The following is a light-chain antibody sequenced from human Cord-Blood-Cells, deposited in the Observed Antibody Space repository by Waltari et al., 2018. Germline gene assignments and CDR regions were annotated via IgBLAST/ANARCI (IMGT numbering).Light chain of an antibody. Sequence: QSALTQPASVSGSPGQSITLSCTGTSSAVGGYNYFSWYQQHPGKAPKLMIYDVSNRPSGFSNRFSGSKSGNTASLTISGLQAEDEADYYCSSYTSSSTVFGGGTKLTVL. CDR2: DVS. CDR3: SSYTSSSTV. CDR1: SSAVGGYNY. J-gene: IGLJ2*01. V-gene: IGLV2-14*01.